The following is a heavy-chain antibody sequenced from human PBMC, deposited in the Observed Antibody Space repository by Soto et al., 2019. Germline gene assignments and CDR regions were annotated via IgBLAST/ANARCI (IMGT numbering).Heavy chain of an antibody. Sequence: QVQLVQSGAEVKKSGSSVKVSCKASGGTFSTYGVSWVRQAPGQGLEWMGGIIPIFGSADYAQKFQGRVTIPADESTLTVYMELNRLTSEDTAVYYCARDLGEIVSTIDGYNGLDVWGQGTKVTVSS. V-gene: IGHV1-69*12. J-gene: IGHJ6*02. CDR3: ARDLGEIVSTIDGYNGLDV. D-gene: IGHD5-12*01. CDR1: GGTFSTYG. CDR2: IIPIFGSA.